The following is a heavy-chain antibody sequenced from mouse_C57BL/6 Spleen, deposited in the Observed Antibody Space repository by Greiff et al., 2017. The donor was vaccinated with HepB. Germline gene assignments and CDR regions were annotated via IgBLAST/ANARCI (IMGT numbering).Heavy chain of an antibody. CDR1: GFNIKDDY. D-gene: IGHD1-1*01. V-gene: IGHV14-4*01. Sequence: VQLQQSGAELVRPGASVKLSCTASGFNIKDDYMHWVKQRPEQGLEWIGWIDPENGDTEYASKFQGKATITADTSSNTAYLQLSSLTSEDTAVYYCTTSNYGSREAWFAYWGQGTLVTVSA. CDR2: IDPENGDT. CDR3: TTSNYGSREAWFAY. J-gene: IGHJ3*01.